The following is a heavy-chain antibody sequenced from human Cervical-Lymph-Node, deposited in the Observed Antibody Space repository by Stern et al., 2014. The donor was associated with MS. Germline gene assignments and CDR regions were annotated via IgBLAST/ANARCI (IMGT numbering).Heavy chain of an antibody. Sequence: VQLVESGAEVKKPGSSVKVSCKASGGTFSNYAISWVRQAPGQGLEWMGWIIPICGTANYAQKCQGRVTITADESTSTTYMELSSLRSEDTAVYYCASLLGRIAVASVDYWGQGTLVTVSS. D-gene: IGHD6-19*01. V-gene: IGHV1-69*01. J-gene: IGHJ4*02. CDR1: GGTFSNYA. CDR2: IIPICGTA. CDR3: ASLLGRIAVASVDY.